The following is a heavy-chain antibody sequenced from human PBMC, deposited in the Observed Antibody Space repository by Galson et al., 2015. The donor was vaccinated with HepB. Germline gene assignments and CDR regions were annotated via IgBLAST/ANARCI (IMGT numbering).Heavy chain of an antibody. CDR3: ATAPYNWGWFDP. V-gene: IGHV1-24*01. D-gene: IGHD3-16*01. Sequence: SVKVSCKVSGYTLTELSMHWVRQAPGKGLDWMGGFDPEDGETIYAQKFQGRVTMTEDTSTDTAYMELSSLRSEDTAVYYCATAPYNWGWFDPWGQGTLVTVSS. J-gene: IGHJ5*02. CDR1: GYTLTELS. CDR2: FDPEDGET.